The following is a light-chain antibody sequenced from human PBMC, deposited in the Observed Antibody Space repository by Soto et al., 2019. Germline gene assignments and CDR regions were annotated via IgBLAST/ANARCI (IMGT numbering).Light chain of an antibody. CDR1: QSVLYSSNNKNY. V-gene: IGKV4-1*01. Sequence: DIVMTQSPDSLAVSLGERATINCKSSQSVLYSSNNKNYLAWYQQKSGQPPKLLISWASTRESGVPDRFSGSGSGTDFTLTIRSLQAEDVAVYYCQQYYNKVTFGQGTRLEIK. J-gene: IGKJ5*01. CDR2: WAS. CDR3: QQYYNKVT.